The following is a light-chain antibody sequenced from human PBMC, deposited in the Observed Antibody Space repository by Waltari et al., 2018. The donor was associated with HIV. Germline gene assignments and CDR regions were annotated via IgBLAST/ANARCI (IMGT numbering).Light chain of an antibody. CDR2: EVS. CDR1: SSDVGGYNY. Sequence: QSALTQPASVFGSPGQSITISCTGTSSDVGGYNYVSWYHQHPGKAPKLMIYEVSNRPSGVSNRFSGSKSGNTASLTISGLQAEDEADYYCSSYTSSSTLYVFGTGTKVTVL. J-gene: IGLJ1*01. CDR3: SSYTSSSTLYV. V-gene: IGLV2-14*01.